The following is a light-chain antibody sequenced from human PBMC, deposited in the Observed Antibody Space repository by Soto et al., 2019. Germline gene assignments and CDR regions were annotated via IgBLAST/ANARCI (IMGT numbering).Light chain of an antibody. Sequence: QSALTQPRSVSGSPGQSVTISCTGTSSDVGGYNYVSWYQHNPGKAPKLMIFDVSARPSGVPDRFSGSKSANTASLTISGLQAEDEADYYCSSYTTTSSVAFGGGTKLTVL. V-gene: IGLV2-11*01. CDR3: SSYTTTSSVA. CDR2: DVS. CDR1: SSDVGGYNY. J-gene: IGLJ2*01.